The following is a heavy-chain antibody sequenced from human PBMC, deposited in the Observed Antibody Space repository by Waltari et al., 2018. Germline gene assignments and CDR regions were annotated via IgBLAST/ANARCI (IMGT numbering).Heavy chain of an antibody. V-gene: IGHV4-34*01. CDR1: GGSFSGYF. Sequence: QVQLQQWGAGLLKPSEPLSLTCAVYGGSFSGYFWSWIRQSPGKGLEWIGQINRDGSNKFNPSLKSRVAMSVDTIKSQISLRLSSVTAADAAVYYCARVGDYHGSGRFGLDVWGQGTRVTVSS. J-gene: IGHJ6*02. D-gene: IGHD3-10*01. CDR2: INRDGSN. CDR3: ARVGDYHGSGRFGLDV.